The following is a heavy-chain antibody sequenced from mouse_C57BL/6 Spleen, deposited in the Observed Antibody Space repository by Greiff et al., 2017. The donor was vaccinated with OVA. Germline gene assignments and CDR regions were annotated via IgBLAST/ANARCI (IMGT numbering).Heavy chain of an antibody. D-gene: IGHD1-1*01. CDR2: ISSGSSTI. Sequence: EVQGVESGGGLVKPGGSLKLSCAASGFTFSDYGMHWVRQAPEKGLEWVAYISSGSSTIYYADTVKGRFTISRDNAKNTLFLQMTSLRSEDTAMYYCAITTVVDYYAMDYWGQGTSVTVSS. CDR3: AITTVVDYYAMDY. V-gene: IGHV5-17*01. J-gene: IGHJ4*01. CDR1: GFTFSDYG.